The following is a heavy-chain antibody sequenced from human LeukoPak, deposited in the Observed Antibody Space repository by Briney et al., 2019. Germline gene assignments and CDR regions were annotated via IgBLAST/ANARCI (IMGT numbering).Heavy chain of an antibody. CDR1: GGSIGSYY. Sequence: SETLSLTCSVSGGSIGSYYWSWIRQPPGKGLEWIGYIYYSGGTNYNPSLKSRVTISVDTSKNQFSLKLSSVTAADTAVYYCAGEYSSSWYRWFDPWGQGTLVTVSS. CDR2: IYYSGGT. J-gene: IGHJ5*02. D-gene: IGHD6-13*01. V-gene: IGHV4-59*12. CDR3: AGEYSSSWYRWFDP.